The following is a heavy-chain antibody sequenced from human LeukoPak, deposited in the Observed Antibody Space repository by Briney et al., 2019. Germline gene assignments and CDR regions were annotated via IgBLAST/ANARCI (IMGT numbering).Heavy chain of an antibody. V-gene: IGHV1-2*02. J-gene: IGHJ1*01. D-gene: IGHD3-22*01. CDR3: ASRTGPYDSSGYYYQHFQH. Sequence: ASVKVSCKASGYTFTGYYMHWVRQAPGQGLEWMGWINPNSGGTNYAQKFQGRVTMTRDTSISTVYMELSRLRSDDTAVYYCASRTGPYDSSGYYYQHFQHWGQGTLVTVSS. CDR1: GYTFTGYY. CDR2: INPNSGGT.